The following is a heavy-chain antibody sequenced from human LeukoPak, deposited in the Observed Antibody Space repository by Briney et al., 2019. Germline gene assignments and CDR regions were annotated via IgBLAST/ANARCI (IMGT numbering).Heavy chain of an antibody. CDR3: ARAGDGTAARDY. Sequence: GGSLRLSCAASGFTFSDYWMTWVRQAPGKGLEWVANIKPDGSEKYYVDSVKGRFTVSRDNAKNSLYLQMNSLRAEDTAVYYCARAGDGTAARDYWGQGTLVTVSS. D-gene: IGHD2-15*01. CDR2: IKPDGSEK. V-gene: IGHV3-7*01. J-gene: IGHJ4*02. CDR1: GFTFSDYW.